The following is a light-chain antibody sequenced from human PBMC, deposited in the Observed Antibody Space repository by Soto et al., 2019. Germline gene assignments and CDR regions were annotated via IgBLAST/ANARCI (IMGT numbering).Light chain of an antibody. Sequence: DIVMTQSPDSLAVSLGERATINCKSSQSVLHSSSKKDLLAWYQLKGGQPPKLLFYWASTREFGVPDRVSGSGSETDFNLTISSLQAEDVAVYYCQQDYSDISTFGQGTKLEIK. CDR2: WAS. CDR3: QQDYSDIST. V-gene: IGKV4-1*01. J-gene: IGKJ2*01. CDR1: QSVLHSSSKKDL.